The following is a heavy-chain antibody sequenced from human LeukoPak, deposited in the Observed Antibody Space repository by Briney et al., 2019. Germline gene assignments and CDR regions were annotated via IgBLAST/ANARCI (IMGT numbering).Heavy chain of an antibody. D-gene: IGHD5-12*01. CDR2: IYYSGST. CDR1: GGSISSYY. V-gene: IGHV4-59*08. CDR3: ARATPNWFDP. J-gene: IGHJ5*02. Sequence: SETLSLTCTVSGGSISSYYWSWIRQTPGKGLEWIGYIYYSGSTNYNPSLKSRVTISVDTSKNQFSLKLSSVTAADTALYYCARATPNWFDPWGQGTLVTVSS.